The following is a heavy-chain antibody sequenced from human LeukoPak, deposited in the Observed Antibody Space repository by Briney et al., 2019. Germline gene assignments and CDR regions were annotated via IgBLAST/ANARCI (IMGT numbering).Heavy chain of an antibody. CDR1: GGSFSGYY. J-gene: IGHJ4*02. V-gene: IGHV4-34*01. D-gene: IGHD6-19*01. CDR3: ARGMYSSGWYGSHFDY. CDR2: INHSGST. Sequence: PSETLSLTCAVYGGSFSGYYWSWIRQPPGKGLEWIGEINHSGSTNYNPSLKGRVTISVDTSKNQFSLKLSSVTAADTAVYYCARGMYSSGWYGSHFDYWGQGTLVTVSS.